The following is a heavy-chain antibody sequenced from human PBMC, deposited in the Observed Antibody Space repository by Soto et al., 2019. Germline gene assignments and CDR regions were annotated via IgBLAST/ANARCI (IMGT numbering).Heavy chain of an antibody. CDR3: AREYSSSTRFDP. CDR2: MNPNSGNT. CDR1: GYTFTSYD. Sequence: ASVKVSCKASGYTFTSYDINWVRQATGQGLECMGWMNPNSGNTGYAQKFQGRVTMTRNTSISTAYMELSSLRSEDTAVYYCAREYSSSTRFDPWGQGTLVTVSS. V-gene: IGHV1-8*01. J-gene: IGHJ5*01. D-gene: IGHD6-13*01.